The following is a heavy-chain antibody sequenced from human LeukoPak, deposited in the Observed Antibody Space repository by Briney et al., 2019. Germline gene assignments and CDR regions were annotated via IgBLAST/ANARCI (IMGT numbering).Heavy chain of an antibody. CDR1: GGSTSGGNYY. CDR3: ARLGAGPTYYDFWSGYSSFYFDY. CDR2: ISSSGNT. D-gene: IGHD3-3*01. Sequence: SETLSLTCIVSGGSTSGGNYYWGWIRRPPGKGLEWIGGISSSGNTYYNPSLKSRITISIDTSKNHFSLKLSSVTAADTAVYYCARLGAGPTYYDFWSGYSSFYFDYWGQGALVTVSS. J-gene: IGHJ4*02. V-gene: IGHV4-39*02.